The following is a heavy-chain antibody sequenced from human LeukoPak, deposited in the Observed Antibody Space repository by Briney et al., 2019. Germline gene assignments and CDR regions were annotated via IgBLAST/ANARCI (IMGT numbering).Heavy chain of an antibody. CDR3: ATLREGATTTG. CDR2: ISAYNGNT. CDR1: GYTFTSYG. D-gene: IGHD1-26*01. J-gene: IGHJ4*02. Sequence: GASVKVSCKASGYTFTSYGISWVRQAPGQGLEWMGWISAYNGNTNYAQKLQGRVTMTTDTSTSTAYMELSSLRSEDTAVYYCATLREGATTTGWGQGTLVTVSS. V-gene: IGHV1-18*01.